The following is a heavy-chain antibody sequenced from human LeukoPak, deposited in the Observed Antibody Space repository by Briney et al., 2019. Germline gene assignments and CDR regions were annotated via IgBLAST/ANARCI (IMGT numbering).Heavy chain of an antibody. CDR3: AGRDY. CDR1: AAPISNYY. Sequence: SPTLSLTCTVSAAPISNYYWSWIRQPAGKALEWIGRVYTSGSTTYNPSFRSRVTMSVDKSKNGLSLKLTSVTAADTAVYYCAGRDYWGQGTLVTVSP. J-gene: IGHJ4*02. V-gene: IGHV4-4*07. CDR2: VYTSGST.